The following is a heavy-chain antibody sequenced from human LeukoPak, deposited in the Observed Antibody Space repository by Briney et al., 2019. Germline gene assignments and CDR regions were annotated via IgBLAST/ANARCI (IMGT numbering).Heavy chain of an antibody. CDR1: GGSISSSSYY. CDR2: IYYSGST. D-gene: IGHD3-10*01. Sequence: PSETLSLTCTVSGGSISSSSYYWGWIRQPPGKGLEWIGSIYYSGSTYYNPSLKSRVTISVDTSKNQFSLKLSSVTAADTAVYYCARTRRSGSYYNQDRGCYMDVWGKGTTVTVSS. CDR3: ARTRRSGSYYNQDRGCYMDV. J-gene: IGHJ6*03. V-gene: IGHV4-39*01.